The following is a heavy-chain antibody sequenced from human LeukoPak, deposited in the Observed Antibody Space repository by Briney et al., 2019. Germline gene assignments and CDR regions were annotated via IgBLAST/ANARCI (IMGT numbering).Heavy chain of an antibody. CDR1: GYSFTSYW. Sequence: GESLKISCKGSGYSFTSYWIGWVRQMPGKGLEWMGIIYPGDSDTRYGPSFQGQVTISADKSISTAYLQWSSLKASDTAMYYCARVGYCSSTSCYFSAPSYYYYYGMDVWGQGTTVTVSS. D-gene: IGHD2-2*01. CDR3: ARVGYCSSTSCYFSAPSYYYYYGMDV. V-gene: IGHV5-51*01. J-gene: IGHJ6*02. CDR2: IYPGDSDT.